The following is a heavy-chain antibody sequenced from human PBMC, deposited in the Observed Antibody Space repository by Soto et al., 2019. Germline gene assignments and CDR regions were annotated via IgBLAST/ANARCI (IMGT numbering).Heavy chain of an antibody. D-gene: IGHD2-8*01. CDR2: ISSSSSYI. J-gene: IGHJ6*03. CDR3: ARDSMVYAIGLNYYYYYMDV. V-gene: IGHV3-21*01. Sequence: PGGSLRLSCAASGCTFSSYSMNWVRQAPGKGLEWVSSISSSSSYIYYADSVKGRFTISRDNAKNSLYLQMNSLRAEDTAVYYCARDSMVYAIGLNYYYYYMDVWGKGTTVTVSS. CDR1: GCTFSSYS.